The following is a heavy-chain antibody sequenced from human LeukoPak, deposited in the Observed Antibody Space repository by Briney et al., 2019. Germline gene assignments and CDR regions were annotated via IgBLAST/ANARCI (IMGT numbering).Heavy chain of an antibody. J-gene: IGHJ3*02. V-gene: IGHV3-23*01. CDR1: GFTFSSYA. Sequence: GGSLRLSCAASGFTFSSYAMSWVRQAPGKGLEWVSAISGSGGSTYYADSVKGRFTISRDNSKNTLYLQMNSLRAEDTAVYYCAKESSISLLLTNAFDIWGQGTMVTVSS. CDR3: AKESSISLLLTNAFDI. CDR2: ISGSGGST. D-gene: IGHD2-2*01.